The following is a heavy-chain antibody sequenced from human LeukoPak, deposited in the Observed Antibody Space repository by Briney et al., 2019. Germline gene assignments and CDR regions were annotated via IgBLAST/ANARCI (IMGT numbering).Heavy chain of an antibody. D-gene: IGHD6-19*01. CDR2: INAGNGNT. V-gene: IGHV1-3*01. CDR3: AREWKGSGWYAFSYYGMDV. J-gene: IGHJ6*02. Sequence: ASVKVSCKASGYTFTSYAMHWVRQAPGQRLEWMGWINAGNGNTKYSQKFQGRVTITRDTSASTAYMELSSLRSEYTAVYYCAREWKGSGWYAFSYYGMDVWGQGTTVTVSS. CDR1: GYTFTSYA.